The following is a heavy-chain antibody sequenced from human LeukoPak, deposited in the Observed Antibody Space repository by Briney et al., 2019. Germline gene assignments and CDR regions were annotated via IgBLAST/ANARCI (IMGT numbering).Heavy chain of an antibody. Sequence: KPSETLSLTCTVSGGSISSGGYYWSWIRQHPGKGLEWIGYIYYSGSTYYNPSLKSRVTISVDTSKNQFSLKLSSVTAADTAVYYCARMTTDDAFDIWGQGTMVTVSS. CDR1: GGSISSGGYY. D-gene: IGHD4-17*01. CDR3: ARMTTDDAFDI. J-gene: IGHJ3*02. CDR2: IYYSGST. V-gene: IGHV4-31*03.